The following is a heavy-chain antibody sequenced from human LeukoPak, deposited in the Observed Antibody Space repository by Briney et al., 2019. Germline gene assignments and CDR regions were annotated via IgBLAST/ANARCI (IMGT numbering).Heavy chain of an antibody. J-gene: IGHJ4*02. Sequence: PGGSLRLSCAASGFTFSSFAMSWVRQAPGKGLEWVSGIIENGYDKYYADSVKGRFTISRDNSKNTLYLQMNSLRADDTAVYYCAIDYVTPGITGTTSPLDYWGQGILVSVSS. V-gene: IGHV3-23*01. CDR1: GFTFSSFA. CDR3: AIDYVTPGITGTTSPLDY. D-gene: IGHD1-7*01. CDR2: IIENGYDK.